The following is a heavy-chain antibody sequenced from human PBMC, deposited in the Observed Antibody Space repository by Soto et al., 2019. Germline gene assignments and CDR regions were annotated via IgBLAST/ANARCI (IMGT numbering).Heavy chain of an antibody. V-gene: IGHV3-7*01. CDR3: ARDSSRDYYYYGMDV. J-gene: IGHJ6*02. Sequence: PGGSLRLSCAVSGFIFSRYSMNWVRQAPGKGLEWVANINQDGSEKYYVDSVKGRFTVSRDNSKNTLYLQMNSLRAEDTAVYYCARDSSRDYYYYGMDVWGQGTTVTV. CDR1: GFIFSRYS. CDR2: INQDGSEK. D-gene: IGHD2-2*01.